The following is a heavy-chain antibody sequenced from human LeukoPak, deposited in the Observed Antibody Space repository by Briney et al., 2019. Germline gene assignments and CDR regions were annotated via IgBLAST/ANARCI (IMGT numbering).Heavy chain of an antibody. Sequence: PSRSSRRSRGGTASSCSISYMPGVRQALGKRLQWVAVVSYDGSEKYYADSVKGRFTISRDNSKNTLYLQMNSLRPEDTAVYYCARKQMDSSSPFDYWGQGTLVTVSS. D-gene: IGHD6-13*01. CDR3: ARKQMDSSSPFDY. J-gene: IGHJ4*02. CDR2: VSYDGSEK. V-gene: IGHV3-30*07. CDR1: ASSCSISY.